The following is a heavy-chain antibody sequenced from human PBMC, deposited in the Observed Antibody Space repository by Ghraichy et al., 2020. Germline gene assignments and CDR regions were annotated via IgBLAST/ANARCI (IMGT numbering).Heavy chain of an antibody. Sequence: QKVQGRVTMTRDTSTSTVYMELNSLRSEDTAVYSCARVRDVVGDYAFDFWGQGTLVTVSS. D-gene: IGHD3-10*01. J-gene: IGHJ3*01. CDR3: ARVRDVVGDYAFDF. V-gene: IGHV1-46*01.